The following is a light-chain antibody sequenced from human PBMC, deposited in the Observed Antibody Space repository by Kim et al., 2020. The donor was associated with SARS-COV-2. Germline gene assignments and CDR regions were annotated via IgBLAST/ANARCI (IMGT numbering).Light chain of an antibody. CDR2: DAS. Sequence: EIVLTQSPATLSLSPGERATLSCRASQSVSSYLAWYQQKPGQAPRLLIYDASNRATGIPARFSGSGSGTDFTLTISSLEPEDFAVYYCQQRSNWPPRLGGGTKVDIK. V-gene: IGKV3-11*01. CDR3: QQRSNWPPR. CDR1: QSVSSY. J-gene: IGKJ4*01.